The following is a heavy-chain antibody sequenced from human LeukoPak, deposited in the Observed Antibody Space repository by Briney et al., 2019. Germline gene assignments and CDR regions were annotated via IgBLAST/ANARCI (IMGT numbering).Heavy chain of an antibody. CDR3: AKHYGDYVGFFDY. D-gene: IGHD4-17*01. CDR1: GYSFTNYW. V-gene: IGHV5-10-1*01. J-gene: IGHJ4*02. CDR2: IDPSDSYT. Sequence: GESLRISCKGSGYSFTNYWISWVRQMSGKGLEWIGTIDPSDSYTNYRPSFQGHVTISADKSISTAYLQWGSLKASDTAMYYCAKHYGDYVGFFDYWGQGTLVTVSS.